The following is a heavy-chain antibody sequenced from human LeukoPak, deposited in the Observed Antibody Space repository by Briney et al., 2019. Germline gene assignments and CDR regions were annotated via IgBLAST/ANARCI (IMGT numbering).Heavy chain of an antibody. Sequence: ASVKVSCKASGGTFSSYAISWVRQAPGQRLEWMGGIIPIFGTANYAQKFQGRVTITTDESTSTAYMELSSLRSEDTAVYYCAARSGGDCSGGSCYSGVYNIFDYWGQGTLVTVSS. CDR3: AARSGGDCSGGSCYSGVYNIFDY. D-gene: IGHD2-15*01. J-gene: IGHJ4*02. CDR2: IIPIFGTA. V-gene: IGHV1-69*05. CDR1: GGTFSSYA.